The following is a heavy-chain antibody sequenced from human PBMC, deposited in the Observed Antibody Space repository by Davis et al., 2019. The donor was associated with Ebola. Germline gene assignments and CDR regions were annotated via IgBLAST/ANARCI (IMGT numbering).Heavy chain of an antibody. CDR1: GFTFSNAW. CDR2: TKSKTDGGTT. J-gene: IGHJ4*02. V-gene: IGHV3-15*01. Sequence: GGSLRLSCAASGFTFSNAWMSCVRQAPGKGLEWVGRTKSKTDGGTTDYAAPVKGRFTISRDDSKNTLYLQMNSLKTEDTAVYYCTTVVGRRDYWGQGTLVTVSS. CDR3: TTVVGRRDY. D-gene: IGHD1-26*01.